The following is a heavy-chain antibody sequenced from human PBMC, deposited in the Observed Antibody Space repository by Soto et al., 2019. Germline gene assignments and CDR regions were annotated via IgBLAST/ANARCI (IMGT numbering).Heavy chain of an antibody. CDR3: ARDVPTVTTGGPND. CDR1: GYTFTSYG. D-gene: IGHD4-17*01. V-gene: IGHV1-18*01. CDR2: ISAYNGNT. Sequence: QVQLVQSGVEVEKPGASVKGSCKASGYTFTSYGISWVRQAPGQGLEWMGWISAYNGNTNYAQKFHGRVTMTTDSNTSTAAMRMRSLRSDDTAVSYYARDVPTVTTGGPNDWGQGTLVTVAS. J-gene: IGHJ4*02.